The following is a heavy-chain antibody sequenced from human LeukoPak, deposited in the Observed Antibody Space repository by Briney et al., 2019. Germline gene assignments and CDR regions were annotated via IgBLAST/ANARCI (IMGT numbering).Heavy chain of an antibody. CDR3: ARADFTVLDY. J-gene: IGHJ4*02. CDR1: GGSISSYY. D-gene: IGHD4-17*01. V-gene: IGHV4-59*01. CDR2: IYYSGST. Sequence: PSETLSLTCTVSGGSISSYYWSWIRQPPGKGLEWIGYIYYSGSTNYNPSLKSRVTISVDTSKNQFSLKLSPVTAADTAVYYCARADFTVLDYWGQGTLVTVSS.